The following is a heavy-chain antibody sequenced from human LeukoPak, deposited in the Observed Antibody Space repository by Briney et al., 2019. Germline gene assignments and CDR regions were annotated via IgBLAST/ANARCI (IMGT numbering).Heavy chain of an antibody. J-gene: IGHJ4*02. D-gene: IGHD3-10*01. V-gene: IGHV3-7*01. CDR3: ARTRGLLWFEDY. CDR1: GFTLVSNW. Sequence: GGSLSLSCPPSGFTLVSNWMSWVGQAQGKGREGWANIKQDGSEKYYVDSVKSRFTISRDNAKNSLYLQMNSLRAEDTAVYYCARTRGLLWFEDYWGQGTLVTVSS. CDR2: IKQDGSEK.